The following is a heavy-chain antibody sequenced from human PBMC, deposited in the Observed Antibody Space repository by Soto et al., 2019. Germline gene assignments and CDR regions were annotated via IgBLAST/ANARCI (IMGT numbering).Heavy chain of an antibody. D-gene: IGHD6-13*01. V-gene: IGHV4-30-4*01. CDR1: GGSISSGDYY. J-gene: IGHJ5*02. CDR3: AREGEQQPSYNLFDP. CDR2: IYYSGST. Sequence: SETLSLTCTVSGGSISSGDYYWSWIRQPPGKGLEWIGYIYYSGSTYYNPSLKSRVTISVDTSKNQFSLKLSSVTAADTAVYYCAREGEQQPSYNLFDPWGQGTLVTVSS.